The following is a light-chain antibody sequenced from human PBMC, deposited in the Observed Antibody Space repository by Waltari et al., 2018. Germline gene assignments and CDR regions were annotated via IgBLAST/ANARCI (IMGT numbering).Light chain of an antibody. CDR2: SNN. Sequence: QSVLTQPPSASGTPGQRVTISCSGSSSNIGSNTVNWYQQLPGTAPKLLIYSNNQRPAGVPDRCSGSKSGTSASLAISGLQSEDEADYCCAAWDDSLNGPVFGGGTKLTVL. CDR1: SSNIGSNT. V-gene: IGLV1-44*01. J-gene: IGLJ3*02. CDR3: AAWDDSLNGPV.